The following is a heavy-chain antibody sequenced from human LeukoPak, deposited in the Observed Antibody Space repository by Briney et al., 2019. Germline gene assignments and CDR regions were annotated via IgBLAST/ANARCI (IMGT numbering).Heavy chain of an antibody. CDR3: TTHRGGFLEWFPRFDP. J-gene: IGHJ5*02. D-gene: IGHD3-3*01. CDR1: GFTFSNAW. Sequence: GGSLRLSCAASGFTFSNAWMSWVRQAPGKGLEWVGRIKSKTDGRTTDYAAPVKGRFTISRDDSKNTLYLQMNSLKTEDTAVYYCTTHRGGFLEWFPRFDPWGQGTLVTVSS. V-gene: IGHV3-15*01. CDR2: IKSKTDGRTT.